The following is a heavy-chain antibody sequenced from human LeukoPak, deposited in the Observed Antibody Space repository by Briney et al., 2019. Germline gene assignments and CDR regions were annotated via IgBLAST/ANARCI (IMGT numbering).Heavy chain of an antibody. Sequence: GGSLRLSCAASGFTFSSYGMHWVRQAPGKGLEWVAVISYDGSNKYYADSVKGRFTISRDNSKNTLYLQMNSLRAEDTAVYYCARDISSSWLDYWGQGTLVTVSS. D-gene: IGHD6-13*01. J-gene: IGHJ4*02. CDR2: ISYDGSNK. V-gene: IGHV3-30*03. CDR3: ARDISSSWLDY. CDR1: GFTFSSYG.